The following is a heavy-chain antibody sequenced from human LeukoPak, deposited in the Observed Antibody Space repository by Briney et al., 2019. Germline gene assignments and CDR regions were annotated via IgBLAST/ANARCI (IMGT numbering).Heavy chain of an antibody. V-gene: IGHV1-24*01. CDR2: FDPEDGET. Sequence: ASVKVSCKVSGYTLTELSMHWVRQAPGKGLEWMGGFDPEDGETIYAQKFQGRVTMTEDTSTDTAYMELSSLRSEDTAVYYCATAANTYNWNYGRAFDIWGQGTMVTVSS. D-gene: IGHD1-7*01. CDR1: GYTLTELS. J-gene: IGHJ3*02. CDR3: ATAANTYNWNYGRAFDI.